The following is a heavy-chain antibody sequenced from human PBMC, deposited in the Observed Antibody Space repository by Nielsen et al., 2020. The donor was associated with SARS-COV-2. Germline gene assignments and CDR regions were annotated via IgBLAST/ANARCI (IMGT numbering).Heavy chain of an antibody. CDR1: GFSLSTSGVG. J-gene: IGHJ5*02. D-gene: IGHD3-9*01. CDR3: AHSLYYDILTGYYSPCNWFDP. CDR2: IYWDDDK. V-gene: IGHV2-5*02. Sequence: SGPTLVKPTQTLTLTCTFSGFSLSTSGVGVGWIRQPPGKALEWLALIYWDDDKRYSPSLKSRLTITKDTSKNQVVLTMTNMDPVDTATYYCAHSLYYDILTGYYSPCNWFDPWGQGTLVTVSS.